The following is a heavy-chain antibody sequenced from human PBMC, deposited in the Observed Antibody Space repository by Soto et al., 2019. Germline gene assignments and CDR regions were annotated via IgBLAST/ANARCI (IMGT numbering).Heavy chain of an antibody. CDR1: GFTLSSRW. Sequence: PGGSLRLSCAASGFTLSSRWMHWVRQAPGKGLVWVSRIKTDGTSTSYADSVKGRFTISRDNAKNTLYLQMNSLRAEDTAMYYCARDQDTYGQAVFDSRAQRTPVTVSS. CDR3: ARDQDTYGQAVFDS. V-gene: IGHV3-74*01. J-gene: IGHJ4*02. D-gene: IGHD2-15*01. CDR2: IKTDGTST.